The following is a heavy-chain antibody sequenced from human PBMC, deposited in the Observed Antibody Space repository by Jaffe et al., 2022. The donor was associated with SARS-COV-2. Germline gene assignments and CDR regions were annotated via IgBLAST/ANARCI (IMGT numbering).Heavy chain of an antibody. V-gene: IGHV1-3*04. CDR3: ARDRGGRIWFGEFDP. CDR2: INTGNGNT. D-gene: IGHD3-10*01. J-gene: IGHJ5*02. Sequence: QVHLVQSGAEVKKPGASVKVSCKASGYTFTTYALHWVRQAPGQSLEWMGWINTGNGNTEYSQKFQGRVTITRDTSASTAYMELSSLRSEDTAVYYCARDRGGRIWFGEFDPWGQGTLVTVSS. CDR1: GYTFTTYA.